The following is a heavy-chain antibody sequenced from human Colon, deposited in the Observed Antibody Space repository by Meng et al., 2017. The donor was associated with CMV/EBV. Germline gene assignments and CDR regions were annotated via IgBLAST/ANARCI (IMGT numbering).Heavy chain of an antibody. D-gene: IGHD3-3*01. Sequence: GESLKISCAASGFTFSSYAMSWVRQAPGKGLEWVSAISGSGGSTYYADSVKGRFTISRDNSKNTLYLQMNSLRAEDTAVYYCAKDRYYDFWSGFDYWGQGTLGTVSS. CDR2: ISGSGGST. CDR1: GFTFSSYA. J-gene: IGHJ4*02. CDR3: AKDRYYDFWSGFDY. V-gene: IGHV3-23*01.